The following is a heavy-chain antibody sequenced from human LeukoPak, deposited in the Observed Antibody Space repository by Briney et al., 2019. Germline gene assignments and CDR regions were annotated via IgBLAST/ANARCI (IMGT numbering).Heavy chain of an antibody. Sequence: PSETLSLTCTVSGGSITSYYWSWIRQPAGKGLEWIGRIYSSGSTNYNPSLKSRVTMSVDTSKNQFSLKLTSVTAADTAVYYCARHDSNGYYGYYYYMDVWGKGTTVIVSS. CDR2: IYSSGST. CDR3: ARHDSNGYYGYYYYMDV. V-gene: IGHV4-4*07. J-gene: IGHJ6*03. D-gene: IGHD3-22*01. CDR1: GGSITSYY.